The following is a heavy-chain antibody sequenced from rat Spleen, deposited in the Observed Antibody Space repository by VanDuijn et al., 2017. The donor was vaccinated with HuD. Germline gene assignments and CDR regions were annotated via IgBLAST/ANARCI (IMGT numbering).Heavy chain of an antibody. J-gene: IGHJ2*01. D-gene: IGHD1-4*01. CDR1: GFSLTSYN. Sequence: QVQLKESGPGLVQPSQTLSLTCTVSGFSLTSYNVHWVRQPTGKGLEWMGIIWTGGSTDYNSALKSRLSISRDNSKSQVFLKRNSLQTEDIATYYCARAVTTRGYFDYWGQGVMVTVSS. V-gene: IGHV2-30*01. CDR3: ARAVTTRGYFDY. CDR2: IWTGGST.